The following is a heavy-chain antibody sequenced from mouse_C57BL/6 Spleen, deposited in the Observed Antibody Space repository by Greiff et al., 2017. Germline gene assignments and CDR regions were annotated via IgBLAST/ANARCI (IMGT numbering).Heavy chain of an antibody. CDR2: ISSGGSYT. Sequence: EVQGVESGGDLVKPGGSLKLSCAASGFTFSSYGMSWVRQTPDKRLAWVATISSGGSYTYYPDSVKGRFTISRDNAKNTLYLQMSSLKSEDTAMYYCARQYYGSSYFDYWGQGTTLTVSS. V-gene: IGHV5-6*01. CDR3: ARQYYGSSYFDY. D-gene: IGHD1-1*01. CDR1: GFTFSSYG. J-gene: IGHJ2*01.